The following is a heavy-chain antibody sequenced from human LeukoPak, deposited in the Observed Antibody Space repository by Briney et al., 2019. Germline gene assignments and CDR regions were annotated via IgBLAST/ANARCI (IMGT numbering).Heavy chain of an antibody. CDR2: ISAYNGNT. CDR1: GYTFTNYG. CDR3: ARGGYCRGGGCSLSWIADWYFDL. J-gene: IGHJ2*01. Sequence: GASVKVSCKAFGYTFTNYGISWVRQAPGQGLEWMGWISAYNGNTNYAQKLQGRVTLTTDTSTTTAYMELRSLRSDDTAVYYCARGGYCRGGGCSLSWIADWYFDLWGRGTLVTVSS. D-gene: IGHD2-15*01. V-gene: IGHV1-18*01.